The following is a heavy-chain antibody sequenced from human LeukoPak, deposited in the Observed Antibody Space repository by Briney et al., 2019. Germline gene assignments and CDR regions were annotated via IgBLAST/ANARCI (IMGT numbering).Heavy chain of an antibody. CDR3: ASARRGALDY. J-gene: IGHJ4*02. CDR2: ISYDGSNK. CDR1: GFTFSSYA. D-gene: IGHD3-16*01. V-gene: IGHV3-30*04. Sequence: GRSLRLSCAASGFTFSSYAMHWVRQAPGKGLEWVAVISYDGSNKYYADSVKGRFTISRDNSKNTLYLQMNSLRAEDTAVYYCASARRGALDYWGQGTLVTVSS.